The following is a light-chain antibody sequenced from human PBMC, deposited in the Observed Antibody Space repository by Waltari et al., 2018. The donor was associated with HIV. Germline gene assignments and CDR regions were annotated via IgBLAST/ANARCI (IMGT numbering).Light chain of an antibody. CDR2: GAS. CDR1: QSVGSY. CDR3: HQYNKWPRWT. J-gene: IGKJ4*01. V-gene: IGKV3-15*01. Sequence: VMTQSPATVSVSPGGRATLSCRASQSVGSYLAWYQQKPGQAPRLLIYGASTRATGIPTRFSGSGSGTEFTLTISSLKSEDFAVYYCHQYNKWPRWTFGGGTKVEV.